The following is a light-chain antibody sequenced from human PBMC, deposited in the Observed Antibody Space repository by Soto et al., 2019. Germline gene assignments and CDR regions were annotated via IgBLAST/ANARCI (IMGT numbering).Light chain of an antibody. CDR1: QRIKVG. Sequence: DIQITQSLSTRSASVGDRVTITGRASQRIKVGLAGYQQKPGKAPKLLIYKASNLESAVPPRFSGCGSGTEFTLTISSLQPDDFASYYCQQYNAYPWTFGPGTKVDIK. CDR3: QQYNAYPWT. V-gene: IGKV1-5*03. J-gene: IGKJ1*01. CDR2: KAS.